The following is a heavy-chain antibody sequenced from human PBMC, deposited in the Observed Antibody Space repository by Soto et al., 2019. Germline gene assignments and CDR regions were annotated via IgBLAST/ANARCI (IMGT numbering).Heavy chain of an antibody. CDR2: INHSGST. D-gene: IGHD5-12*01. CDR3: AXXRGYSGYDY. J-gene: IGHJ4*02. Sequence: ETLSLTCAVYGGSFSGYYWSWIRQPPGKGLEWIGEINHSGSTNYNPSLKSRVTISVDTSKNQFSLKLSSVTAADTAWYYCAXXRGYSGYDYWGQGTLVTVSS. CDR1: GGSFSGYY. V-gene: IGHV4-34*01.